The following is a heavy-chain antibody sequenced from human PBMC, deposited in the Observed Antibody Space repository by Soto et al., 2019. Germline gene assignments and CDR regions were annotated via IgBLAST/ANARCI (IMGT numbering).Heavy chain of an antibody. CDR3: ARDHIVGATNFDC. J-gene: IGHJ4*02. V-gene: IGHV3-7*01. Sequence: EVQLVESGGGLVQPGGSLRLSCAASGFTFSSYWMSWVRQAPGKGLEWVANIKQDGSEKYYVDSVKGRFTISRDNAKNSLYLQMNRLRAEDTALYYCARDHIVGATNFDCWGQGTLVTVSS. CDR1: GFTFSSYW. D-gene: IGHD1-26*01. CDR2: IKQDGSEK.